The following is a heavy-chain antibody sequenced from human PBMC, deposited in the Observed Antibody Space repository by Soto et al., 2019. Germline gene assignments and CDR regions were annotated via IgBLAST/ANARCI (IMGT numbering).Heavy chain of an antibody. CDR1: GGSISRDT. Sequence: ASEARSLTWTGSGGSISRDTLALFRQPPGKGLEWIGYFRSGGGTSYNPSLKSRVAISADTSMKQFSLRLSSVTAADTAVYYCVRQGIGVLHGLVDVWGQGTTVTVSS. J-gene: IGHJ6*02. CDR2: FRSGGGT. V-gene: IGHV4-59*08. D-gene: IGHD3-10*01. CDR3: VRQGIGVLHGLVDV.